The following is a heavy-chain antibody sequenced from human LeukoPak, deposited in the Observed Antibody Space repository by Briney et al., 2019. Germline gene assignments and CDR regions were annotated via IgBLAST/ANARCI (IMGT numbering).Heavy chain of an antibody. Sequence: SVKVSCKASGGTFSSYAISWVRQAPGQGLEWMGGIIPIFGTANYAQKFQGRVTITTDESTSTAYMELSSLRSEDTAVYYCATLTYYYDSSGPGGAFDIWGQGTMFTVSS. V-gene: IGHV1-69*05. J-gene: IGHJ3*02. D-gene: IGHD3-22*01. CDR2: IIPIFGTA. CDR1: GGTFSSYA. CDR3: ATLTYYYDSSGPGGAFDI.